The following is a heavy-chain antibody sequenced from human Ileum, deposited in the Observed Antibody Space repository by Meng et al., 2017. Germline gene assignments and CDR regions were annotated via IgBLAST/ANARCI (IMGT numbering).Heavy chain of an antibody. CDR3: ARDNGFHYYGSGNQNSWFTNWFDP. D-gene: IGHD3-10*01. CDR1: GFTFSTYA. V-gene: IGHV3-30*03. Sequence: GGSLRLSCAASGFTFSTYAMHWVRQAPGKGLEWVAVISYDGSNTYYADSLKGRFTISRDNSRNMLYLQLSSLRANDTALYYCARDNGFHYYGSGNQNSWFTNWFDPWGQGTLVTVSS. CDR2: ISYDGSNT. J-gene: IGHJ5*02.